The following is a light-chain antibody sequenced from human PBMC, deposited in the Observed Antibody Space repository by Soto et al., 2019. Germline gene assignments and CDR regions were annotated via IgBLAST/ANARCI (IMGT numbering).Light chain of an antibody. Sequence: DIQMTQAPSSLSASVGDRVTITCRARQDISTYLAWYQQKPGKVPKLLISAAYTLQSGVPPRFSGSGSWTDFTLTISSLQPEDVATYYCQEYDNAPLTFGGGTKVEIK. CDR2: AAY. CDR3: QEYDNAPLT. V-gene: IGKV1-27*01. J-gene: IGKJ4*01. CDR1: QDISTY.